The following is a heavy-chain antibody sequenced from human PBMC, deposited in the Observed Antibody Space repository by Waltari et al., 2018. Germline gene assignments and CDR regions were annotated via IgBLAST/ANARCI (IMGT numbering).Heavy chain of an antibody. CDR2: SYYDGNT. V-gene: IGHV4-59*02. CDR1: GGSVSGHY. Sequence: QVQLQESGPGLVKPSETLSLTCTVSGGSVSGHYLSWIRQPPGAGLEWIGYSYYDGNTNYNPSLRSRVTILVDTSKNQFSLKMTSVTAADTAVYYCARELGRNGGFDYWGRGTLVTVSS. J-gene: IGHJ4*02. CDR3: ARELGRNGGFDY. D-gene: IGHD7-27*01.